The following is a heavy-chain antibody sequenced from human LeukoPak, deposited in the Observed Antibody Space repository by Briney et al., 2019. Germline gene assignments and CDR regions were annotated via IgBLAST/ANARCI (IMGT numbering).Heavy chain of an antibody. D-gene: IGHD4-17*01. V-gene: IGHV3-23*01. Sequence: GGSLRLSCAASGFTFSSYAMSWVRQAPGKGLEWVSAISGSGGSTYYADSVKGRFTISRDDSKNTLYLQMNSLRAEDTAVYYCAKEVALDYGDSGGFDYWGQGTLVTVSS. J-gene: IGHJ4*02. CDR2: ISGSGGST. CDR1: GFTFSSYA. CDR3: AKEVALDYGDSGGFDY.